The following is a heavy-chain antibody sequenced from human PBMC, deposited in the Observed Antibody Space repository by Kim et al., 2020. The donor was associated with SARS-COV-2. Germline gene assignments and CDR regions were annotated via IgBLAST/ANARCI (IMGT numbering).Heavy chain of an antibody. Sequence: GGSLRLSCAASGFTFSSYSMNWVRQAPGKGLEWVSSISSSSSYIYYEDSVKGRFTISRDNAKNSLYLQMNSLRAEDTAVYYCARGTSGQLRFLEWLTNWFDPWGQGTLVTVSS. CDR2: ISSSSSYI. CDR1: GFTFSSYS. D-gene: IGHD3-3*01. CDR3: ARGTSGQLRFLEWLTNWFDP. V-gene: IGHV3-21*01. J-gene: IGHJ5*02.